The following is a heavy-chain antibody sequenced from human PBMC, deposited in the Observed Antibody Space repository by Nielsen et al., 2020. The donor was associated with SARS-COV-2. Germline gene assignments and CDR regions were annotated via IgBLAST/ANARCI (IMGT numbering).Heavy chain of an antibody. CDR2: IYSGGST. J-gene: IGHJ1*01. V-gene: IGHV3-66*01. CDR1: GFTFSNYV. Sequence: GESLKISCAASGFTFSNYVMTWVRQAPGKGLEWLSSIYSGGSTYYADSVKGRFTISRDNSKNTLYLQMNSLRAEDTAVYYCARDIPSSYGTEYFQHWGQGTLVTVSS. CDR3: ARDIPSSYGTEYFQH. D-gene: IGHD3-10*01.